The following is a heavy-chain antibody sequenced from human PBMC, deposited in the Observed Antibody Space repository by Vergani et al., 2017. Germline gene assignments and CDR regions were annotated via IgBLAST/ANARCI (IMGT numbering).Heavy chain of an antibody. V-gene: IGHV4-61*02. CDR2: FYTTGST. CDR3: AGDYYGSGGTGLSRVVNWVDP. Sequence: QVQLQESGPGLVKPSQTLSLTCTVSGGSISSGSYYWTWIRQPAGKGLEWIGRFYTTGSTNYNPSLKSRVTISIDTPKNQFSLKRSSVTAADTAVYYCAGDYYGSGGTGLSRVVNWVDPWGQGTLLTVSS. CDR1: GGSISSGSYY. D-gene: IGHD3-10*01. J-gene: IGHJ5*02.